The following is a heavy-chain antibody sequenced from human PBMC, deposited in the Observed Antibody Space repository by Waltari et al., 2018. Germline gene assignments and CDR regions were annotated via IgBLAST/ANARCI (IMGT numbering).Heavy chain of an antibody. CDR2: IIPSLGIA. CDR1: GGTFSSYA. J-gene: IGHJ4*02. CDR3: ASGDGYNHGADY. D-gene: IGHD5-12*01. V-gene: IGHV1-69*10. Sequence: QVQLVQSGAEVKKPGSSVKVSCKASGGTFSSYAISWVRQAPGQGLEWMGGIIPSLGIANYAKKFQGRVTITADKSTSTAYMELSSLRSEDTAVYYCASGDGYNHGADYWGQGTLVTVSS.